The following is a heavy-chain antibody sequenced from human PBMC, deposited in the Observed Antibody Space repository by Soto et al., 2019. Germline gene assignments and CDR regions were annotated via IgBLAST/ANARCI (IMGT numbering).Heavy chain of an antibody. Sequence: AGGSLRLSCAASGFTFSSYGMHWVRQAPGKGLEWVAVIWYDGSNKYYADSVKGRFTISRDNSKNTLYLQMNSLRAEDTAVYYCARDLNYGDYFDYWGQGTLVTVSS. D-gene: IGHD4-17*01. CDR1: GFTFSSYG. CDR3: ARDLNYGDYFDY. J-gene: IGHJ4*02. CDR2: IWYDGSNK. V-gene: IGHV3-33*01.